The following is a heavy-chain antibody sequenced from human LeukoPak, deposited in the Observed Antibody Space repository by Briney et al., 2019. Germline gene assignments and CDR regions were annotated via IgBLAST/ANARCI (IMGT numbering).Heavy chain of an antibody. CDR1: GYTFTGYY. D-gene: IGHD6-13*01. CDR3: ARDAAAGTVSYFDY. V-gene: IGHV1-2*02. J-gene: IGHJ4*02. Sequence: ASVKVSCKASGYTFTGYYMHWVRQAPGQGLEWMGWINPNSGGTNYAQKFQGRVTMTRDTPISTAYMELSRLRSDDTAVYYCARDAAAGTVSYFDYWGQGTLVTVSS. CDR2: INPNSGGT.